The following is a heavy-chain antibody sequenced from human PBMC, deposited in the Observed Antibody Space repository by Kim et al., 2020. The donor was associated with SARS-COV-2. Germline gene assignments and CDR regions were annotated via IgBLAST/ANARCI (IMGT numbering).Heavy chain of an antibody. Sequence: GGSLRLSCAASGFTFSSYGMHWVRQAPGKGLEWVAVISYDGSNKYYADSVKGRFTISRDNSKNTLYLQMNSLRAEDTAVYYCAKDRREWELLEGGFDYWG. CDR1: GFTFSSYG. CDR3: AKDRREWELLEGGFDY. J-gene: IGHJ4*01. V-gene: IGHV3-30*18. D-gene: IGHD1-26*01. CDR2: ISYDGSNK.